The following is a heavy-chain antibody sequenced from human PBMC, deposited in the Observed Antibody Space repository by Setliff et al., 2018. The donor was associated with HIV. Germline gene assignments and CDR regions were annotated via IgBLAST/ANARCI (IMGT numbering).Heavy chain of an antibody. CDR1: GGSIDSSDYY. V-gene: IGHV4-39*01. Sequence: SETLSLTCSVSGGSIDSSDYYWGWIRQPPGKGLEWIGTVYYTGSTFYNPSLESRVTISVDTSKNQFSLKLSSVTAADTAVYYCARIVRWELVATSTFFYYYMDVWGKGTTVTVSS. CDR2: VYYTGST. CDR3: ARIVRWELVATSTFFYYYMDV. J-gene: IGHJ6*03. D-gene: IGHD1-26*01.